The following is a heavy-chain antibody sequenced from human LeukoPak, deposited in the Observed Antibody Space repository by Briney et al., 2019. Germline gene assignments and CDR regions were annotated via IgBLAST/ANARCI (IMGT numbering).Heavy chain of an antibody. D-gene: IGHD3-22*01. CDR2: ISYDGSNK. Sequence: GGSLRLSCAASGFTFSSYAMHWVRQAPGKGLEWVAVISYDGSNKYYADSVKGRFTISRDNSKNTLYLQMNSLRAEDTAVYYCARDVREMKVVVITSGVDYWGQGTLVTVSS. CDR1: GFTFSSYA. J-gene: IGHJ4*02. CDR3: ARDVREMKVVVITSGVDY. V-gene: IGHV3-30-3*01.